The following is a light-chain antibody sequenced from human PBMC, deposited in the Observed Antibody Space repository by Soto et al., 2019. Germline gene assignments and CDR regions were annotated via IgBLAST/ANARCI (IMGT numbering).Light chain of an antibody. V-gene: IGLV2-14*01. CDR3: SSYTDSRTYV. CDR2: EVS. Sequence: QSLLTHPASLSGSPGQSITISCTGASSDVGGYNYVSWYQQHPGKAPKLMIYEVSNRPSGVSSRFSGSKSGNTASLTISGLQSEDEADYYCSSYTDSRTYVFGTGTKVTVL. CDR1: SSDVGGYNY. J-gene: IGLJ1*01.